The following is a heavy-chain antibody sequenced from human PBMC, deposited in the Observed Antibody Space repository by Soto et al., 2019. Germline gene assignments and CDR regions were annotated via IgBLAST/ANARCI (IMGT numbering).Heavy chain of an antibody. D-gene: IGHD1-26*01. CDR2: IISIFGIA. J-gene: IGHJ6*02. Sequence: SVQVSCKASGGPFSSYSISWVQQDPGQGPVCMGGIISIFGIANYVKKFKGRVTFTAAESTSPSYMELSSLLSEDTALYYFARDPRGSGFVYYYYGMDVWGQGSKVTVSS. V-gene: IGHV1-69*13. CDR3: ARDPRGSGFVYYYYGMDV. CDR1: GGPFSSYS.